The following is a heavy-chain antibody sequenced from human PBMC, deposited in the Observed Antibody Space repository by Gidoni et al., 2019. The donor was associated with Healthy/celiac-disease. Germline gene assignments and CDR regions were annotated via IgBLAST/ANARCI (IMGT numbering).Heavy chain of an antibody. J-gene: IGHJ4*02. V-gene: IGHV3-30*04. CDR3: ARVIHYDSSGHSGDYFDY. Sequence: QVQLVESGGGVVQPGRSLRLSCAASGFTFSSYAMHWVRQAPGKGLEWVAVISYDGSNKYYADSVKGRFTISRDNSKNTLYLQRNSLRAEDTAVYYCARVIHYDSSGHSGDYFDYWGQGTLVTVSS. CDR1: GFTFSSYA. CDR2: ISYDGSNK. D-gene: IGHD3-22*01.